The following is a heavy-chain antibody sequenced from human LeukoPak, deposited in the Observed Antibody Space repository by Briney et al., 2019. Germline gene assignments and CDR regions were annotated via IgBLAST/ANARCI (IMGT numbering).Heavy chain of an antibody. V-gene: IGHV3-23*01. CDR3: AKRPGYCSSTSCYYYYYMDV. J-gene: IGHJ6*03. D-gene: IGHD2-2*01. CDR2: ISAGGHNT. Sequence: GGSLRLSCAASGFTFGGYAMSWVRQAPGKGLEWVSVISAGGHNTYYAYSVKGRFTISRDNSKNTLYLQMNNLRAEDTAVYYCAKRPGYCSSTSCYYYYYMDVWGKGTTVTVSS. CDR1: GFTFGGYA.